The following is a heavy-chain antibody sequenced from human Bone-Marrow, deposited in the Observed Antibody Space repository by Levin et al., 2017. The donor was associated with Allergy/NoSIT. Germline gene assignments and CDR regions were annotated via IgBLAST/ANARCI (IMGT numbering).Heavy chain of an antibody. D-gene: IGHD3-16*01. CDR2: ISFNGNND. J-gene: IGHJ4*02. Sequence: GGSLRLSCAASGFRFNTFALHWVHQPPGKGLQWVAAISFNGNNDHYADSVKGRFTISRDNSKNTLYLQMDNVREDDSGVYFCARDFGDQVMYYLDYWGQGSLVIVAA. V-gene: IGHV3-30*04. CDR1: GFRFNTFA. CDR3: ARDFGDQVMYYLDY.